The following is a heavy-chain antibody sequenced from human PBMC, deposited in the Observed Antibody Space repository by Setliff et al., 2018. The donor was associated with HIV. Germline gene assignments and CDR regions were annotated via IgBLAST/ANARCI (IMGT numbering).Heavy chain of an antibody. D-gene: IGHD6-13*01. CDR3: ASAGYSSSWLNYYYYMDV. J-gene: IGHJ6*03. CDR1: GGTFSSSA. Sequence: GASVKVSCKASGGTFSSSAISWVRQAPGQGLEWMGGIIPIFATPNYAQKFQGRVTITADESTSTAYMELSSLRSEDTAVYYCASAGYSSSWLNYYYYMDVWGKGTTVTVSS. CDR2: IIPIFATP. V-gene: IGHV1-69*13.